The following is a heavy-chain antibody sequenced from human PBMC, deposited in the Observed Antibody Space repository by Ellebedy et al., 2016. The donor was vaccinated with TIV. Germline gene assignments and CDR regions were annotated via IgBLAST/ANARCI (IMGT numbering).Heavy chain of an antibody. J-gene: IGHJ4*02. V-gene: IGHV3-30*03. CDR2: ISSDGSNK. CDR3: ARGGSSGSSDY. D-gene: IGHD3-10*01. CDR1: GFTFRSHG. Sequence: GGSLRLXXVASGFTFRSHGIYWGRQAPGKRLEWVAVISSDGSNKYYADSVKGRLTISRDNSKNTLYLQMNSLRTDDMAVYYCARGGSSGSSDYWGQGTLVTVSS.